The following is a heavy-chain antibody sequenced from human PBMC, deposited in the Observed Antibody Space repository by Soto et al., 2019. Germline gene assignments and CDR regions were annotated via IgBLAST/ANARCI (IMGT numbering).Heavy chain of an antibody. CDR3: ATVLRGVVNWFDP. J-gene: IGHJ5*02. Sequence: HLVQSGPEVKKPGASITVSCKTSGDTFTNFGLSWVRRAPGRGLEWMGWIATYISNRNYAQKFQGRLTLTTDTSTSTAYMELKSLRYDDTAVYYCATVLRGVVNWFDPWGQGTLVTVSS. CDR2: IATYISNR. V-gene: IGHV1-18*01. D-gene: IGHD3-10*01. CDR1: GDTFTNFG.